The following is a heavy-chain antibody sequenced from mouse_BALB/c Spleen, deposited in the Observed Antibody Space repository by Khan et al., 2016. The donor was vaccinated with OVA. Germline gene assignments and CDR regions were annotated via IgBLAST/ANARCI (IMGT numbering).Heavy chain of an antibody. CDR3: ARDANIDY. V-gene: IGHV5-17*02. J-gene: IGHJ2*01. D-gene: IGHD4-1*01. Sequence: EVQLVESGGGLVQPGGSRKLSCAASGFTFSRFGMHWVRQAPEKGLEWVAYISSGSSTTYYADTVKGRFTISIDTPKNTLLLQMTSLRSEDTAMYYCARDANIDYWGQGTTLTVSS. CDR2: ISSGSSTT. CDR1: GFTFSRFG.